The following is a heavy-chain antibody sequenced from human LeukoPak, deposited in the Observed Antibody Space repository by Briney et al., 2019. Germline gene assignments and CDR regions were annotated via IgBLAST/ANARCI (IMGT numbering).Heavy chain of an antibody. V-gene: IGHV3-23*01. CDR3: AQTRLWFGELSTFGF. CDR2: ISGSGSST. Sequence: GGSLRLSCAASGFTFSNYAMSWVRQAPGKGLEWVSTISGSGSSTYYADSVKGRFTISRDNSKNTLYLQMNSLRAEDTAIYYCAQTRLWFGELSTFGFWGQGTLVTVSS. J-gene: IGHJ4*02. D-gene: IGHD3-10*01. CDR1: GFTFSNYA.